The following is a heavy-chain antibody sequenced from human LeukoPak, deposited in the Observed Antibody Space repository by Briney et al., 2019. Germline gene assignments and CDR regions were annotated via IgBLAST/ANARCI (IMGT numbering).Heavy chain of an antibody. CDR2: IKQDGSEK. CDR3: ARDMRAAAANRYYYYGMDV. V-gene: IGHV3-7*01. J-gene: IGHJ6*02. Sequence: PGGSLRLSCAASGFTFSSYAMSWVRQAPGKGLEWVANIKQDGSEKYYVDSVKGRFTISRDNAKNSLYLQMNSLRAEDTAVYYCARDMRAAAANRYYYYGMDVWGQGTTVTVSS. CDR1: GFTFSSYA. D-gene: IGHD6-13*01.